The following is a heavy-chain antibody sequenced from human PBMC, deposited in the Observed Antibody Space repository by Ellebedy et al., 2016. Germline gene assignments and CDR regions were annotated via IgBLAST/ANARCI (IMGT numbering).Heavy chain of an antibody. V-gene: IGHV4-34*01. CDR2: INHSGST. Sequence: SETLSLTXAVYGGSFSGYYWSWIRQPPGKGLEWIGEINHSGSTNYNPSLKSRVTISVDTSKNQFSLKLSSVTAADTAVYYCAREGVVVAAHQLLYMDVWGKGTTVTVSS. CDR3: AREGVVVAAHQLLYMDV. D-gene: IGHD2-15*01. J-gene: IGHJ6*03. CDR1: GGSFSGYY.